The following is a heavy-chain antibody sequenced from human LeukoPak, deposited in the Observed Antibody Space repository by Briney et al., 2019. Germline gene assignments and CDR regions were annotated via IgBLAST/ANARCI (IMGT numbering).Heavy chain of an antibody. CDR1: GFTFSSYA. Sequence: PGGSLRLSCAASGFTFSSYAMSWVRQTPGKGLEWVSGISASGGSAYQADSVKGRFTISRDNSINTLNLQMNNLRAEDTAIYYCAKGLGFLSGYYTPFDYWGQGSSVTVSS. J-gene: IGHJ4*02. CDR3: AKGLGFLSGYYTPFDY. D-gene: IGHD3-3*01. V-gene: IGHV3-23*01. CDR2: ISASGGSA.